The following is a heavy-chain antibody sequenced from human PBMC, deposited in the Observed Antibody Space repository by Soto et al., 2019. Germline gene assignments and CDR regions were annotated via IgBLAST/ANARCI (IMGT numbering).Heavy chain of an antibody. CDR3: ARFRDYDFWSGYSNDYYYYYMDV. CDR1: GYTFTSYA. CDR2: INAGNGNT. Sequence: ASVKVSCKASGYTFTSYAMHWVRQAPGQRLEWIGWINAGNGNTKYSQKFQGRVTITRDTSASTAYMELSSLRSEDTAVYYCARFRDYDFWSGYSNDYYYYYMDVWGKGTTVTVSS. D-gene: IGHD3-3*01. V-gene: IGHV1-3*01. J-gene: IGHJ6*03.